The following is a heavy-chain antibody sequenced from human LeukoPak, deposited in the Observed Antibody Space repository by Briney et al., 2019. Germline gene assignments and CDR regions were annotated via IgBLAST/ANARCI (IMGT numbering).Heavy chain of an antibody. J-gene: IGHJ4*02. CDR1: GGSISGSYY. CDR3: ARGPTTVTRAFDY. Sequence: SETLSLTCTVSGGSISGSYYWGWIRQPPGKGLEWIGSIYYSGRIYYNASLKSRVTMSVDTSKNQFSLNLNSVTAADTAVYYCARGPTTVTRAFDYWGQGTLVTVSS. CDR2: IYYSGRI. D-gene: IGHD4-17*01. V-gene: IGHV4-39*07.